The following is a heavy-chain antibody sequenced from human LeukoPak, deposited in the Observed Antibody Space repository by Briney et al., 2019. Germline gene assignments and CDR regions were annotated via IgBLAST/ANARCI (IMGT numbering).Heavy chain of an antibody. CDR1: GYTFTGYY. CDR3: ARWYSSSWAANYYYYGMDV. Sequence: GASVKVSCKASGYTFTGYYMHWVRQAPGQGLEWVGRINPNSGGTNYAQKFQGRVTMTRDTSISTAYMELSRLRSDDTAVYYCARWYSSSWAANYYYYGMDVWGQGTTVTVSS. J-gene: IGHJ6*02. V-gene: IGHV1-2*06. CDR2: INPNSGGT. D-gene: IGHD6-13*01.